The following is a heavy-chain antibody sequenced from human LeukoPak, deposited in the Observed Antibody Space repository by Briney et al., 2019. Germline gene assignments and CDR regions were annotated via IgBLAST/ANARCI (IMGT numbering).Heavy chain of an antibody. D-gene: IGHD3-22*01. CDR1: GFIFSDYW. J-gene: IGHJ5*02. CDR3: ARARQWLGVSSWFDP. V-gene: IGHV3-7*01. CDR2: IKYDGSEK. Sequence: GGSLRLSCEASGFIFSDYWMTWVRQAPGKGLEWVANIKYDGSEKYCVDSLKGRFTIARDNAKNSLYLEMNSLRAEDTAIYYCARARQWLGVSSWFDPWGQGTLVTVSS.